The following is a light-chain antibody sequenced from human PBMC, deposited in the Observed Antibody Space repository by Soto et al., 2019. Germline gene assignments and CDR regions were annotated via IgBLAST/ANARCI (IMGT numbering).Light chain of an antibody. CDR3: SSLTSSSTRGV. Sequence: QSALTQPASVSGSPGQSITISCTGSSSDVGGYNYVSWYQHHPGKAPKLIIFEVTNRPSGVSNRLSGSKSGNTASLTISGLQAEDVADYYCSSLTSSSTRGVFGTGTKLTVL. CDR2: EVT. J-gene: IGLJ1*01. V-gene: IGLV2-14*01. CDR1: SSDVGGYNY.